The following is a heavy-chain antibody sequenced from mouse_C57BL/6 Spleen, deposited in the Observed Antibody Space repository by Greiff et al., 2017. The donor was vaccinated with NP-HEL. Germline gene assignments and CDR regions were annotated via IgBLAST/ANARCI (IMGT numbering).Heavy chain of an antibody. D-gene: IGHD1-1*01. CDR1: GFNIKDDY. CDR3: TTSSYYGSSASFAY. CDR2: IDPENGDT. Sequence: VQLKESGAELVRPGASVKLSCTASGFNIKDDYMHWVKQRPEQGLEWIGWIDPENGDTEYASKFQGKATITADTSSNTAYLQLSSLTSEDTAVYYCTTSSYYGSSASFAYWGQGTLVTVSA. V-gene: IGHV14-4*01. J-gene: IGHJ3*01.